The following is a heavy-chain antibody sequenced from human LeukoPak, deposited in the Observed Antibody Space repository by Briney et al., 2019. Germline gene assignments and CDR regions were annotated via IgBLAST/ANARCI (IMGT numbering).Heavy chain of an antibody. V-gene: IGHV4-59*01. D-gene: IGHD6-19*01. CDR1: GGSISSYH. CDR2: MYYSGST. CDR3: ARWLSQRSSGGGWYSPNYFDS. Sequence: SETLSLTCTVSGGSISSYHWNWIRQPPGKGLEWIVYMYYSGSTNYNPSLKSRVTISVDTSKNQFSLRLSSVTAADTAVYYCARWLSQRSSGGGWYSPNYFDSWGQGTLVTVSS. J-gene: IGHJ4*02.